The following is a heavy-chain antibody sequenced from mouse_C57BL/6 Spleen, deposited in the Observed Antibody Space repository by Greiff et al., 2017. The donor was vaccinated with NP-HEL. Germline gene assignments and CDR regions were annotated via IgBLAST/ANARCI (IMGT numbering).Heavy chain of an antibody. Sequence: VQLQQPGAELVMPGASVKLSCKASGYTFTSYWMPWVKQRPGQGLEWIGEIDPSDSYTNYNQKFKGKSTLTVDKSSSTAYMQLSSLTSEDSAVYYCAREGTKYFDVWGTGTTVTVSS. J-gene: IGHJ1*03. D-gene: IGHD3-3*01. CDR3: AREGTKYFDV. CDR2: IDPSDSYT. CDR1: GYTFTSYW. V-gene: IGHV1-69*01.